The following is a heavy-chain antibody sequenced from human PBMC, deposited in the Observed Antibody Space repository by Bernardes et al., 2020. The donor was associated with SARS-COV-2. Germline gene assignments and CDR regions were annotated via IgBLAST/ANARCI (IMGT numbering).Heavy chain of an antibody. V-gene: IGHV2-26*01. D-gene: IGHD3-3*01. Sequence: SGPTLVKPTETLTLTCAVSGFSLSNARMGVSWVRQPPGKALEWLAHIFWNDEESYNTSLRSRLTVSKDTSKSQVVLTMTNMDPVDTATYFCARIVFDSWSHDFRGLDVWGQGTPITVSS. CDR1: GFSLSNARMG. J-gene: IGHJ6*02. CDR2: IFWNDEE. CDR3: ARIVFDSWSHDFRGLDV.